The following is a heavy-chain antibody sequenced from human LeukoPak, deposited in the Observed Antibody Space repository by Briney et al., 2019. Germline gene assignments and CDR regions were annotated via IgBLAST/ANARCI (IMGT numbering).Heavy chain of an antibody. V-gene: IGHV3-23*01. D-gene: IGHD1-26*01. CDR3: AKEGRLTRYFQH. J-gene: IGHJ1*01. CDR1: GFTFSSYA. Sequence: GGSLRLSCAASGFTFSSYAMSWARQAPGKGLEWVSAISGSGGSSYYADSVKGRFTISRDNSKNTLYLQMNSLRAEDTAVYYCAKEGRLTRYFQHWGQGTLVTVSS. CDR2: ISGSGGSS.